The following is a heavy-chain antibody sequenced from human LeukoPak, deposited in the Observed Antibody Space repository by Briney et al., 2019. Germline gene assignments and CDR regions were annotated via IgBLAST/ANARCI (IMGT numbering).Heavy chain of an antibody. J-gene: IGHJ4*02. Sequence: GGSLRLSCAASGFSFSAYYMNWVRQAPGKGPEWLANKDQAGSVQNYVDSVRGRFTISRDNAKKSLFLQMNSLRAEDTAVYYCARAVRGGADTYWGQGTLVAVSS. CDR2: KDQAGSVQ. CDR1: GFSFSAYY. V-gene: IGHV3-7*04. CDR3: ARAVRGGADTY. D-gene: IGHD3-10*02.